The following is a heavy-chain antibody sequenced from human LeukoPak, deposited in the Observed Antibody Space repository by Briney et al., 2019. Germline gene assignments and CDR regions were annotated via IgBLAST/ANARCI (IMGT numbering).Heavy chain of an antibody. Sequence: GGSLRLSCAASGFTFSNAWMNWVRQAPGKGLEWVGRIKSKPDGGTTDYAAPVKGRFTISRDDSKNTLYLQMNSLKTEDTAVYYCTTGLGILGAFDIWGQGTMVTVSS. CDR3: TTGLGILGAFDI. CDR1: GFTFSNAW. CDR2: IKSKPDGGTT. D-gene: IGHD3/OR15-3a*01. V-gene: IGHV3-15*07. J-gene: IGHJ3*02.